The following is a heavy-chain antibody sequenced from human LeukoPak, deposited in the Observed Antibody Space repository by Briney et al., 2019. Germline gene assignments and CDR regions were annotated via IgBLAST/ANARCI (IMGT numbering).Heavy chain of an antibody. CDR3: ARLYYYGSGSYYKPGYDY. V-gene: IGHV5-51*01. Sequence: GSLKIPCMCSGYRFTSYWIGWAGQMTGKGLEWMGIISPGESDTRYRPSFQGQVTISADKSISTAYLEWSSLKASDTAMYYCARLYYYGSGSYYKPGYDYWGKGILVTVSS. CDR2: ISPGESDT. CDR1: GYRFTSYW. J-gene: IGHJ4*02. D-gene: IGHD3-10*01.